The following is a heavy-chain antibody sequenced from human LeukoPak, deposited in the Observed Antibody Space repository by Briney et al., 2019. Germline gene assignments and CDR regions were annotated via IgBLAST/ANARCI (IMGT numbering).Heavy chain of an antibody. CDR2: IRYDGSNK. D-gene: IGHD6-19*01. V-gene: IGHV3-30*02. CDR3: AKDYSSGWYTDAFDI. J-gene: IGHJ3*02. Sequence: GGSLRLSCAASGFTFSSYGMHWVRQAPGKGLEWVAFIRYDGSNKYYADSVKGRFTISRDNSKNTLYLQMNSLRAGDTAVYYCAKDYSSGWYTDAFDIWGQGTMVTVSS. CDR1: GFTFSSYG.